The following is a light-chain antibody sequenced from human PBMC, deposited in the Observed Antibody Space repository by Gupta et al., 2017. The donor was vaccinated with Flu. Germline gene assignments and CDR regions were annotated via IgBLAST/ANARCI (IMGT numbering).Light chain of an antibody. CDR1: QGLVYSDENTY. Sequence: VTLGKPASISCRSSQGLVYSDENTYLHWFQQRPGQSPRRLIYQVSYRDSGVPDRFSGSGSGTDFTLKISRVEAEDVGIYFCMQGAHWPWAFGQGTTVEIK. V-gene: IGKV2-30*01. CDR3: MQGAHWPWA. J-gene: IGKJ1*01. CDR2: QVS.